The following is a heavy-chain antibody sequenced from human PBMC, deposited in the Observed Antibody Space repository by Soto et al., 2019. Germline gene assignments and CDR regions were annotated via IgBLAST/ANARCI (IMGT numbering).Heavy chain of an antibody. J-gene: IGHJ6*02. V-gene: IGHV3-30*18. CDR1: GITFSRYG. CDR2: ISYDGNNK. Sequence: GGSLRLSCATSGITFSRYGLHWVHQAPGKGLEGVAIISYDGNNKDYADSVKGRFTVSRDNSKNTLYLQMDGLMPEDTAIYYCVKERSSWLSGGPRYYQGLDVWGQGTKVT. D-gene: IGHD6-13*01. CDR3: VKERSSWLSGGPRYYQGLDV.